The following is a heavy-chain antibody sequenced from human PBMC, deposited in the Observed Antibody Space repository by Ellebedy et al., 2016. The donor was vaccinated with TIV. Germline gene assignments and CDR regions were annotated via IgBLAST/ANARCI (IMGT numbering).Heavy chain of an antibody. CDR2: ISSGGGST. D-gene: IGHD3-10*01. J-gene: IGHJ3*02. CDR3: AKAYDSGSYHDAFDI. Sequence: GGSLRLSCAASGFTFSNYAMSWVRQAPGKGLEWVSAISSGGGSTYYTDSLKGRFTISRDNSKNTLYLQMNSLRAEDTAVYYCAKAYDSGSYHDAFDIWGQGTMVTVS. V-gene: IGHV3-23*01. CDR1: GFTFSNYA.